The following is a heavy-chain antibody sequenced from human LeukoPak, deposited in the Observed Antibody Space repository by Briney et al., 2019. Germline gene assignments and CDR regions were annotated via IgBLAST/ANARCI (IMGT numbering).Heavy chain of an antibody. D-gene: IGHD3-9*01. CDR2: MYYSGST. CDR3: ARGSGGGRLRYFDWLPNDAFDI. J-gene: IGHJ3*02. V-gene: IGHV4-59*08. CDR1: SGSFSSYY. Sequence: SETLSLTCTVSSGSFSSYYWSWIRQPPGKGLEWIGSMYYSGSTNYNPSLKSRVTLSVDTSKNQFSLKLSSVTAADTAVYYCARGSGGGRLRYFDWLPNDAFDIWGQGTMVTVSS.